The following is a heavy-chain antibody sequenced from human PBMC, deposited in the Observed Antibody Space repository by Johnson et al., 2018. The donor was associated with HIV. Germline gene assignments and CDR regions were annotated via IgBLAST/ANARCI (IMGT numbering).Heavy chain of an antibody. Sequence: QVQLVESGGGVVQPGRSLRLSCAASGFSLSPYALHWVRQTPGKGLEWVAVISYDGSDKYYADSVKGRFTVSRDSSKNTLYLQVNSLRAEDAAVYYCASGDDDGFWGRGTLVTVSS. CDR3: ASGDDDGF. J-gene: IGHJ4*03. V-gene: IGHV3-30*04. D-gene: IGHD5-12*01. CDR2: ISYDGSDK. CDR1: GFSLSPYA.